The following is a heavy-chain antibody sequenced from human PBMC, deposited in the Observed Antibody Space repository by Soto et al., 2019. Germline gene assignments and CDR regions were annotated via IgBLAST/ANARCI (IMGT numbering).Heavy chain of an antibody. J-gene: IGHJ6*02. CDR3: ARDLPTMDV. V-gene: IGHV1-18*01. CDR1: GYTFTSYG. Sequence: QVQLVQSGAEVKKPGASVKVSCKASGYTFTSYGISWVRQAPGQGLEWMGWIRAFNANTNYAQKLQGRVTMTPDTSTSTAYIELRSLRSDDTAVYYCARDLPTMDVWGQGTTVTVSS. CDR2: IRAFNANT.